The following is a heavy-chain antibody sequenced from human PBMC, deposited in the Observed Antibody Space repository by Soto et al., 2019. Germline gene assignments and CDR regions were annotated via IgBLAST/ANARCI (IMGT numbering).Heavy chain of an antibody. CDR2: IYYSGST. Sequence: PSETLSLTCTVSGGSISSYYWSWIRQPPGKGLEWIGYIYYSGSTNYNPSLKSRVTISVDTSKNQFSLKLSSVTAADTAVYYCASDSTRLAYCGGDCHRTKNDYWGQGTLVTVSS. CDR1: GGSISSYY. J-gene: IGHJ4*02. CDR3: ASDSTRLAYCGGDCHRTKNDY. V-gene: IGHV4-59*12. D-gene: IGHD2-21*01.